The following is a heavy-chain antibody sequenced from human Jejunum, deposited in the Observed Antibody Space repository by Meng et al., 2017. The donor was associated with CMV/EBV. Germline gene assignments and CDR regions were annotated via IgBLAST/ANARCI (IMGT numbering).Heavy chain of an antibody. J-gene: IGHJ4*02. CDR1: GGSIRNDQW. D-gene: IGHD4-17*01. CDR3: TTLYGDSIS. Sequence: QVTRQGPGPGLGKPSGTRSLTCDVSGGSIRNDQWWSWVRQAPGKGLEWIGEIYHSGRTNYNPSVKSRVSMSVDKSQNHFSLRLSSVTAADTAMYYCTTLYGDSISWGQGTLVTVSS. V-gene: IGHV4-4*02. CDR2: IYHSGRT.